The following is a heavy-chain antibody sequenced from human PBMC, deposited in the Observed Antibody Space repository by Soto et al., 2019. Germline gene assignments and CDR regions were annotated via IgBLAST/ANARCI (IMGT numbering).Heavy chain of an antibody. CDR2: ISYDGSNK. CDR3: ARGYTTSSLDYFDY. V-gene: IGHV3-30-3*01. Sequence: WGSLRLSCAASGFIFRNYAMHWVRQAPGKGLEWVAVISYDGSNKYYADSVKGRFTISRDNSNNTLYVEMNSLRAEDTAMYYCARGYTTSSLDYFDYWGQGILVTVSS. CDR1: GFIFRNYA. D-gene: IGHD6-6*01. J-gene: IGHJ4*02.